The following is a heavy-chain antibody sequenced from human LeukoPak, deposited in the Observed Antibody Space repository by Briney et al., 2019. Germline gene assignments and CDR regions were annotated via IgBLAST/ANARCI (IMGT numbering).Heavy chain of an antibody. J-gene: IGHJ4*02. CDR1: GDSISSYY. CDR3: ARHAFDGYYYDY. CDR2: IYYSGST. Sequence: SETLSLTCTVSGDSISSYYWSWIRQPPGKGLEWIAYIYYSGSTNYNPSLKSRVTISVDTSKNQFSLKLSSVTAADTAVYYCARHAFDGYYYDYWGQGTLVTVSS. D-gene: IGHD2-2*03. V-gene: IGHV4-59*08.